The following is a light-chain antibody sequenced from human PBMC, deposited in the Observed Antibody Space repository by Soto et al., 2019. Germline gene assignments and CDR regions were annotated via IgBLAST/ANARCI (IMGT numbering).Light chain of an antibody. J-gene: IGLJ1*01. Sequence: QSVLTQPPSVSAAPGQKVTISCSGSSSNIGNNYVSWYQQLPGTAPKLLIYENNKRPSEIPDRFSGSKSGTSATLGITGLPAGDQADYYCGTWDSSLSAGGVFGTGTKLTVL. CDR3: GTWDSSLSAGGV. CDR2: ENN. CDR1: SSNIGNNY. V-gene: IGLV1-51*02.